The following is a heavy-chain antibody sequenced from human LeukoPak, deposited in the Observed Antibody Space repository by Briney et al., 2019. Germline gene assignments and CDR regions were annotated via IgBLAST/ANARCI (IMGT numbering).Heavy chain of an antibody. CDR2: ISGDGGTT. CDR3: ARSLPDYFDY. CDR1: GFTFDDYA. V-gene: IGHV3-43*02. J-gene: IGHJ4*02. Sequence: PGGSRRLSCAASGFTFDDYAMHWVRQAPGKGLEWVSLISGDGGTTYSADSVKGRFTISRDNSKNSLYLQMNSLRTEDTALYYCARSLPDYFDYWGQGTLVTVSS.